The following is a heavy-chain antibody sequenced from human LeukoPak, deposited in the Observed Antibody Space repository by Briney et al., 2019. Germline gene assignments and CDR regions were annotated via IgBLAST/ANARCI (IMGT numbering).Heavy chain of an antibody. J-gene: IGHJ5*02. V-gene: IGHV4-59*08. CDR1: GGSISSYY. CDR2: IYYSGST. CDR3: ARGVGYYYGSGSPFDP. Sequence: SETLSLTCTVSGGSISSYYWSWIRQPPGKGLEWIGYIYYSGSTNYNPSLKSRVTISVETCKNQFSLKLSSVTAADTAVYYCARGVGYYYGSGSPFDPWGQGTLVTVSS. D-gene: IGHD3-10*01.